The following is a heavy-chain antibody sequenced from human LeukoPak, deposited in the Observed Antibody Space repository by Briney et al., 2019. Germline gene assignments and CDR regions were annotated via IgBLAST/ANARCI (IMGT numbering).Heavy chain of an antibody. CDR1: GFTSSGYA. J-gene: IGHJ4*02. CDR3: AKDRRSGGSCSDY. CDR2: ISGSGDIT. D-gene: IGHD2-15*01. V-gene: IGHV3-23*01. Sequence: GGSLRLSCAASGFTSSGYAMGWVRQAPGRGLEWVSTISGSGDITYYADSVKGRLTISRDNSKNTLYLQMNSLRAEDTAVYYCAKDRRSGGSCSDYWGQGTLVTVSS.